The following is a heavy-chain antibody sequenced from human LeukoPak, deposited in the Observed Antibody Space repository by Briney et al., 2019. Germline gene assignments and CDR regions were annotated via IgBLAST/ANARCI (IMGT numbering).Heavy chain of an antibody. V-gene: IGHV4-39*02. D-gene: IGHD1-26*01. J-gene: IGHJ4*02. CDR2: IYYSGST. Sequence: SETLSLTCTVSGGSISSSSYYWGWLHQPPGKGLEWIGSIYYSGSTYYNPSLKSRVTISVDTSKNQFSLKLSSVTAADTAVYYCARDREGAITGFDYWGQGTLVTVSS. CDR1: GGSISSSSYY. CDR3: ARDREGAITGFDY.